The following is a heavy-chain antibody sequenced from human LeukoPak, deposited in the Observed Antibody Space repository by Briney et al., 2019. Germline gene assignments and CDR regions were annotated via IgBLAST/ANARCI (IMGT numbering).Heavy chain of an antibody. CDR3: ARDFGEMPNY. V-gene: IGHV1-46*01. CDR2: IDPSGGST. CDR1: GYTFTRYY. J-gene: IGHJ4*02. D-gene: IGHD5-24*01. Sequence: GASVKVSCKASGYTFTRYYMHWLRQAPGQGLEWMGIIDPSGGSTSYAQNFQGGITMTRDATTSTVYLELSSLRSEDTAVYYCARDFGEMPNYWGQGTLVTVSS.